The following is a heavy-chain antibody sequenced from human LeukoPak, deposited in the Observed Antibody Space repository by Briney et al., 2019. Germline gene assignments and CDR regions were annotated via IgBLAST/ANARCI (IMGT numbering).Heavy chain of an antibody. CDR1: GFTFSSYA. D-gene: IGHD3-16*01. V-gene: IGHV3-30-3*01. J-gene: IGHJ6*02. CDR2: ISYDGSNK. Sequence: GGSLRLSCAASGFTFSSYAMHWVRQAPGKELEWVAVISYDGSNKYYADSVKGRFTISRDNSKNTLYLQMNSLRAEDTAVYYCARDSRSYDYYYGMDVWGQGTTVTVSS. CDR3: ARDSRSYDYYYGMDV.